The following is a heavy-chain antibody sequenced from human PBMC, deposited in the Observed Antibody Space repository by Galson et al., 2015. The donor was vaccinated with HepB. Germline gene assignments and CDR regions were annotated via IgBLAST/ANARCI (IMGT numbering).Heavy chain of an antibody. CDR2: IKQNATEK. V-gene: IGHV3-7*03. D-gene: IGHD6-13*01. Sequence: SLRLSCAASGFSFSNYWMSWVRQAPGKGLEWVANIKQNATEKYYVDSVKGRFTISRDNARNSLHLQMNSLRVEDTAVYYCARGQSDSTTWYNFIPWSFDLWGRGTLVAVSS. CDR1: GFSFSNYW. J-gene: IGHJ2*01. CDR3: ARGQSDSTTWYNFIPWSFDL.